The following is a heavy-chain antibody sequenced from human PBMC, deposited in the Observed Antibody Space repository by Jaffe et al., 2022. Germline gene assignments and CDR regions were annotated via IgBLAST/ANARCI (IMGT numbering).Heavy chain of an antibody. V-gene: IGHV3-30*02. J-gene: IGHJ2*01. CDR2: IRYDGSNK. D-gene: IGHD6-13*01. Sequence: QVQLVESGGGVVQPGGSLRLSCAASGFTFSSYGMHWVRQAPGKGLEWVAFIRYDGSNKYYADSVKGRFTISRDNSKNTLYLQMNSLRAEDTAVYYCAKDRIAGRSYWYFDLWGRGTLVTVSS. CDR1: GFTFSSYG. CDR3: AKDRIAGRSYWYFDL.